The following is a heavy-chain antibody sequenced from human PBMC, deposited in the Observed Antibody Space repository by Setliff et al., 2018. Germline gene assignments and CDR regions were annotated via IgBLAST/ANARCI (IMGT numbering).Heavy chain of an antibody. D-gene: IGHD6-13*01. CDR2: VNYSGST. J-gene: IGHJ4*02. CDR3: ARQGASGAPHY. CDR1: SGSFSGYY. Sequence: SETLSLTCVVYSGSFSGYYWTWIRQPPGKGLEWIGEVNYSGSTKYNPSLKSRFTMSLDTSKKQISLRLRSVTAADTAVYYCARQGASGAPHYWGQGTLVTVSS. V-gene: IGHV4-34*01.